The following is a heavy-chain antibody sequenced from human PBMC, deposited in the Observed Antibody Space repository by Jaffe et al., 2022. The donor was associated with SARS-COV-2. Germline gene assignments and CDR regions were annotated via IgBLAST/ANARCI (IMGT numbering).Heavy chain of an antibody. CDR3: ARVYRPGRAFDPFDP. D-gene: IGHD6-13*01. V-gene: IGHV4-59*01. CDR1: GGSINYYY. Sequence: QVQLQESGPGLVKPSETLSLTCLVSGGSINYYYWTWIRQPPGKGLEWIGYIYYSGNTNYNPSLKTRVTMSVDTSKNQLSLKLTSVTAADTAVYYCARVYRPGRAFDPFDPWGQGTLVTVSP. J-gene: IGHJ5*02. CDR2: IYYSGNT.